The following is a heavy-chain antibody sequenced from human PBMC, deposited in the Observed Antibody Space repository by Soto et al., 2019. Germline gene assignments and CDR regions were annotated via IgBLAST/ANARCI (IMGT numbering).Heavy chain of an antibody. Sequence: EVQLVESGGGLVQPGGSLRLSCAASGFTVSSNYMSWVRQAPGKGLEWVSIIYSGGSTYYADSVKGRFTISRDNSKNTLYLQMNSLRAEDTAVYYCAREGHMVRGVITLSAFDIWGQGTMVTVSS. CDR3: AREGHMVRGVITLSAFDI. CDR1: GFTVSSNY. D-gene: IGHD3-10*01. CDR2: IYSGGST. J-gene: IGHJ3*02. V-gene: IGHV3-66*01.